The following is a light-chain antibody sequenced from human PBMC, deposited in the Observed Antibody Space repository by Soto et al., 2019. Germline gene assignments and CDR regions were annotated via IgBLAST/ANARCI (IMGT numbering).Light chain of an antibody. CDR3: QQFESSVT. CDR1: QSVSSTF. J-gene: IGKJ1*01. Sequence: EVVWTKSPGSLSLTPGERATLSCRASQSVSSTFFAWYQQRPGQAPRLLMYGASSRATGIPERFSGSGSGTDFTLTISRLEPEDFGVYYCQQFESSVTFGQGTKVEIK. V-gene: IGKV3-20*01. CDR2: GAS.